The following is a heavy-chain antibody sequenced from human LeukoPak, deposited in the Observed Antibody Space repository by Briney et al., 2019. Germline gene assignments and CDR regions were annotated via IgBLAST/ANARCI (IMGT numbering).Heavy chain of an antibody. CDR2: ISGSGGST. CDR1: GFTFSSYA. Sequence: GGSPRLSCAASGFTFSSYAMSWVRQAPGKGLEWVSAISGSGGSTYYAESVKGRFTISRDNSKNTLYLQMNSLRADDTAVYYCAKDREDSSGWNVNWFDPWGQGTLVTVSS. J-gene: IGHJ5*02. V-gene: IGHV3-23*01. CDR3: AKDREDSSGWNVNWFDP. D-gene: IGHD6-19*01.